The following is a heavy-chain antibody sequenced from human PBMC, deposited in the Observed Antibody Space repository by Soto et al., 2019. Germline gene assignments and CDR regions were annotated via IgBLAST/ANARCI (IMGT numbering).Heavy chain of an antibody. CDR1: GFTVSSNY. V-gene: IGHV3-66*01. D-gene: IGHD3-10*01. CDR3: ARDLHGSGSYSYYYSYMDV. J-gene: IGHJ6*03. CDR2: IYSGGST. Sequence: GGSLRLSCAASGFTVSSNYMSWVRQAPGKGLEWVSVIYSGGSTYYADSVKGRFTISRDNSKNTLYLQMNSLRAEDTAVYYCARDLHGSGSYSYYYSYMDVWGKGTTVTVSS.